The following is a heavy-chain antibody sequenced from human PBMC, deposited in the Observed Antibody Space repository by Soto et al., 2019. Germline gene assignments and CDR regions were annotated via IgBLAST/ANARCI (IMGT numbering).Heavy chain of an antibody. Sequence: SETLSLTCTVSGGSISSFYWSWVRQPPGKGLEWIGFIYYSGSSNYSPSLKSRVTISLDTSKNQFSLKLSSVTAADTAVYYCARQYDTLTGYYTDVWGKGTTVTVSS. CDR2: IYYSGSS. CDR1: GGSISSFY. CDR3: ARQYDTLTGYYTDV. V-gene: IGHV4-59*08. J-gene: IGHJ6*03. D-gene: IGHD3-9*01.